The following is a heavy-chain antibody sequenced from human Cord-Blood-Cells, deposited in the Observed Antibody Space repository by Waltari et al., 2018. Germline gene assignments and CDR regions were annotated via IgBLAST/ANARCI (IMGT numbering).Heavy chain of an antibody. CDR2: IYSGGST. J-gene: IGHJ4*02. V-gene: IGHV3-53*01. CDR3: ARLDSSSWSHFDY. CDR1: GFTVSSNY. D-gene: IGHD6-13*01. Sequence: EVQLVESGGGLIQPGGSLRLSCAASGFTVSSNYMSWVRQAPGKGLEWVSGIYSGGSTYYADSVKGRFTISRDNSKNTLYLQMNSLRAEDTAVYYCARLDSSSWSHFDYWGQGTLVTVSS.